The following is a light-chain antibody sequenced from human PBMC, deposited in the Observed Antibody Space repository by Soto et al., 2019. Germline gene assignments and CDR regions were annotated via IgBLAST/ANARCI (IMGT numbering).Light chain of an antibody. CDR3: QERNRWPRGT. V-gene: IGKV3-11*01. CDR2: DAI. J-gene: IGKJ4*01. Sequence: VLSQSPATLSLSPGERATLSCRASLNVNSYLAWYQQKPGQAPRLLIYDAIIRAPDVPARFSGSWSGTEFTLTINSLQSEDFAVYYCQERNRWPRGTFGAGTKVDIK. CDR1: LNVNSY.